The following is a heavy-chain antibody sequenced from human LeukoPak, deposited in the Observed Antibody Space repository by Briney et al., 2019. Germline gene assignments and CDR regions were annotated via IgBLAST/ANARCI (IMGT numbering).Heavy chain of an antibody. V-gene: IGHV4-59*12. J-gene: IGHJ4*02. CDR2: IYYSGST. D-gene: IGHD3-22*01. CDR1: GGSTSTYY. CDR3: AKSSYYYDSSGYGFDS. Sequence: PSETLSLTCSVSGGSTSTYYWSWIRQLPGKGLEWIGYIYYSGSTSYNPSLKSRVTISVDTSKNQFSLKLSSVTAADTAVYYCAKSSYYYDSSGYGFDSWGQGTLVTVSS.